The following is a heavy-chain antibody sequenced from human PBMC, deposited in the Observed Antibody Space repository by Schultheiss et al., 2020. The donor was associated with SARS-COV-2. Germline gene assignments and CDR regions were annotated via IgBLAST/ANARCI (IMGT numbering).Heavy chain of an antibody. CDR2: ISSSSSYI. V-gene: IGHV3-21*01. J-gene: IGHJ4*02. CDR3: ARAQVKDY. Sequence: GGSLRLSCAASGFTFSSYAMSWVRLAPGKGLEWVSAISSSSSYIYYADSVKGRFTISRDNAKNSLYLQMNSLRAEDTAVYYCARAQVKDYWGQGTLVTVSS. CDR1: GFTFSSYA. D-gene: IGHD2-21*01.